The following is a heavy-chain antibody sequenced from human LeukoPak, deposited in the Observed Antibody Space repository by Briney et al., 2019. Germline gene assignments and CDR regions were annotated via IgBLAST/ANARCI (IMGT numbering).Heavy chain of an antibody. D-gene: IGHD1-26*01. CDR1: GYSFATYW. Sequence: GESLKISCKGSGYSFATYWIGWVRQMPGKGLEWMGIIYPGDSDTRYSPSFQGQVTISADKSINTAYLQWSSLKASDTAMYYCTRHVRVGATLSWFDPWGQGTLVTVSS. CDR2: IYPGDSDT. J-gene: IGHJ5*02. V-gene: IGHV5-51*01. CDR3: TRHVRVGATLSWFDP.